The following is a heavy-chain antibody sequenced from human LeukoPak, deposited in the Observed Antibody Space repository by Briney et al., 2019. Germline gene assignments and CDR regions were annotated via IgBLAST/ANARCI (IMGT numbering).Heavy chain of an antibody. CDR2: IYYSGST. D-gene: IGHD3-22*01. CDR1: GGSISSGDYY. J-gene: IGHJ4*02. CDR3: ARTTYYYDSSGYFTFDY. V-gene: IGHV4-30-4*08. Sequence: SETLSLTCTVSGGSISSGDYYWSWIRQPPGKGLEWLGYIYYSGSTYYNPSLKSRVTISVDTSKNQFSLKLSSVTAADTAVYYCARTTYYYDSSGYFTFDYWGQGTLVTVSS.